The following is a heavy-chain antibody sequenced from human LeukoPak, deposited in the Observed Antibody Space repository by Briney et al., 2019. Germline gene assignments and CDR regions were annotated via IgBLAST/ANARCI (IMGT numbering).Heavy chain of an antibody. CDR2: IYYSGST. Sequence: PSETLSLTCTVSGGSISSYYWSWIRQPPGKGLEWIGYIYYSGSTNYNPSLKSRVTISVDTSKNQFSLKLSSVTAADTAVYYCAGLHGYSSSWYRTGDYWGQGTLVTVSS. D-gene: IGHD6-13*01. CDR1: GGSISSYY. J-gene: IGHJ4*02. CDR3: AGLHGYSSSWYRTGDY. V-gene: IGHV4-59*01.